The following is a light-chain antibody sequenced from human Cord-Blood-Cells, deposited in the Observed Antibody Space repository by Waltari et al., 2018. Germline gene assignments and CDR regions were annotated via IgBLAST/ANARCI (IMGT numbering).Light chain of an antibody. J-gene: IGKJ2*03. CDR2: AAS. CDR3: QQLNSYPYS. V-gene: IGKV1-9*01. CDR1: QAMSSY. Sequence: DIQLTQSPSFLSASVGDRVTITCQASQAMSSYLNWYQQKPGKAPKLLIYAASTLQSGVPSRFSGSGSGTEFTLTISSLQPEDFATYYCQQLNSYPYSFGQGTKLEIK.